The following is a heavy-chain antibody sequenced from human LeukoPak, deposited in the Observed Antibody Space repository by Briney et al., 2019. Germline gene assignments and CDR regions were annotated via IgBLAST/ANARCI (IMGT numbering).Heavy chain of an antibody. CDR3: ASYSSSPYYYYYGMDV. Sequence: SETLSLTCTVSGGSISSYYWSWIRQPPGKGLEWIGYIYYSGSTNYNPSLKSRVTISVDTSKNQFSLKLSSVTAADTAVYYCASYSSSPYYYYYGMDVWGQGTTVTVSS. J-gene: IGHJ6*02. CDR2: IYYSGST. D-gene: IGHD6-13*01. CDR1: GGSISSYY. V-gene: IGHV4-59*08.